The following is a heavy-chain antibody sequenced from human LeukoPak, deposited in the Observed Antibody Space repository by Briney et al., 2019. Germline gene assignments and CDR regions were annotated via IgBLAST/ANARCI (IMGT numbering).Heavy chain of an antibody. V-gene: IGHV1-8*01. CDR3: ARGHMIVVVTGYYYYYGMDV. D-gene: IGHD3-22*01. CDR1: GYTFTSYE. J-gene: IGHJ6*02. CDR2: MNPNSGNT. Sequence: ASVKVSCKASGYTFTSYEINWVRQATGQGLEWMGWMNPNSGNTGYAQRFQGRVTMTRNTSISTAYMELSSLRSEDTAVYYCARGHMIVVVTGYYYYYGMDVWGQGTTVTVSS.